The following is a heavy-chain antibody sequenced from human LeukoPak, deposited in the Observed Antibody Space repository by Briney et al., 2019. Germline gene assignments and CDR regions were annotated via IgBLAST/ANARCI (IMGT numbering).Heavy chain of an antibody. CDR1: GYTFTSYD. D-gene: IGHD3-3*01. J-gene: IGHJ4*02. CDR3: ARAMDFGVVQFDY. V-gene: IGHV1-8*01. Sequence: ASVKVSCKASGYTFTSYDINWVRQAPGQGLEWMGWMNPNSGNTGYAQKFQGRVTMTRNTSISTAYMELSSLRSEDTAVYYCARAMDFGVVQFDYWGQGTLVTVSS. CDR2: MNPNSGNT.